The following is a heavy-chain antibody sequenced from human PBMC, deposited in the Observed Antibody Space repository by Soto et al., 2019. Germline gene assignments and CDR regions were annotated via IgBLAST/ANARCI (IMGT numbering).Heavy chain of an antibody. D-gene: IGHD3-10*01. Sequence: QVQLVQSGAEVKKPGASVKVSCKASGYTFTSYGISWVRQAPGQGLEWMGWISAYNGNTNYAQKLQGRXXMXTXXSTSTAYMELRSLRSDDTAVYYCARDGYYLHTLDYWGQGTLVTVSS. CDR2: ISAYNGNT. CDR1: GYTFTSYG. J-gene: IGHJ4*02. CDR3: ARDGYYLHTLDY. V-gene: IGHV1-18*01.